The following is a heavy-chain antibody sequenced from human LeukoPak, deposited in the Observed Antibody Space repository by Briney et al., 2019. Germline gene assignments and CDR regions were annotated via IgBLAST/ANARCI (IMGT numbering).Heavy chain of an antibody. J-gene: IGHJ3*02. CDR1: GFTFSSYW. CDR2: INSDGSST. V-gene: IGHV3-74*01. D-gene: IGHD2-21*01. CDR3: ARAIWTQSAFDI. Sequence: PGGSLRLSCAASGFTFSSYWMHWVRQAPGKGLVWVSRINSDGSSTNYADSVKGRFTISRDNAKNTLYLKMNNLRAEDTAVYYCARAIWTQSAFDIWGQGTMVTVSS.